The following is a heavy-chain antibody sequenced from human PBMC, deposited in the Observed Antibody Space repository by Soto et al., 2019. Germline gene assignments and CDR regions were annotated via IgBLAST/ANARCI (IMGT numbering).Heavy chain of an antibody. D-gene: IGHD2-15*01. CDR3: AHKGGRGAGMDV. CDR2: IYWDTDK. V-gene: IGHV2-5*02. Sequence: GSGPTLVNPTQTLTVTCPFSGFSLSTSGVGVAWLRQPPGKALEWLALIYWDTDKRYSPFLKSRLTITKDTSENQVVLTLTNMDPVDTATYYCAHKGGRGAGMDVWGQGTMVTVSS. J-gene: IGHJ6*02. CDR1: GFSLSTSGVG.